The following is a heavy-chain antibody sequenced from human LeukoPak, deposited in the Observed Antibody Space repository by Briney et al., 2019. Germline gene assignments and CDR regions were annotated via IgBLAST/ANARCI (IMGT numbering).Heavy chain of an antibody. CDR3: ARVAERYCSSTSCYPVGWFDP. CDR2: IIPIFGTA. CDR1: GYTLTELS. D-gene: IGHD2-2*01. V-gene: IGHV1-69*05. J-gene: IGHJ5*02. Sequence: SVKVSCKVSGYTLTELSMHWVRQAPGKGLEWMGGIIPIFGTANYAQKFQGRVTITTDESTSTAYMELSSLRSEDTAVYYCARVAERYCSSTSCYPVGWFDPWGQGTLVTVSS.